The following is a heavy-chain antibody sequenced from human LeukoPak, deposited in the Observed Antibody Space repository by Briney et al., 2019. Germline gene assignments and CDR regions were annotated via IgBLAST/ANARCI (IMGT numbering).Heavy chain of an antibody. Sequence: ASVKVSCKVSGYTLTELSMHWVRQAPGKGLEWMGGFDPEGGETIYAQKFQGRVTMTEDTSTDTAYMELSSLRSEDTAVYYCATDSGGYYFRYFDYWGQGTLVTVSS. D-gene: IGHD3-22*01. CDR2: FDPEGGET. CDR3: ATDSGGYYFRYFDY. CDR1: GYTLTELS. J-gene: IGHJ4*02. V-gene: IGHV1-24*01.